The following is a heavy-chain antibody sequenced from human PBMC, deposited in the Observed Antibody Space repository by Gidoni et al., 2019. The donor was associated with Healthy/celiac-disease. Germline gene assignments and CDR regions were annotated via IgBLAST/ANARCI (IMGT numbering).Heavy chain of an antibody. V-gene: IGHV4-34*01. Sequence: QVQLQQWGAGLLKPAETLSLTCAVDGGYFSGYCWRWIRQPPGKGLEWIGEINHSGSTNYNPSLKRRVTISVDTSKHQFSLKLSSVTAADTAVYYCARGIPIVVVVAATPGWFDPWGQGTLVTVSS. CDR3: ARGIPIVVVVAATPGWFDP. J-gene: IGHJ5*02. CDR2: INHSGST. D-gene: IGHD2-15*01. CDR1: GGYFSGYC.